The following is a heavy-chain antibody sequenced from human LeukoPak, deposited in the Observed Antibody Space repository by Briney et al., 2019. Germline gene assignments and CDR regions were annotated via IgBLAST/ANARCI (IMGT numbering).Heavy chain of an antibody. J-gene: IGHJ4*02. CDR2: IYSSGST. CDR3: AREGPGRFGAPGPNVYSIDY. Sequence: SETLPLTCTVSGGSISSYYWSWIRLPPGKGLEWIGCIYSSGSTNYNPSLKSRVTISVATSKNQFSLKLTSVTAADTAVYYCAREGPGRFGAPGPNVYSIDYWGQGTLVTVSS. D-gene: IGHD2-15*01. CDR1: GGSISSYY. V-gene: IGHV4-59*01.